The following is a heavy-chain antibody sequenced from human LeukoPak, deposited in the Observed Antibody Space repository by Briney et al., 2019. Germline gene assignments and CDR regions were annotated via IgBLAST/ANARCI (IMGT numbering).Heavy chain of an antibody. V-gene: IGHV4-61*02. CDR3: ARSSMVRGVIYPLDV. D-gene: IGHD3-10*01. J-gene: IGHJ6*04. Sequence: PSDTLALTCTVSGRSISSGSYYWSWIRQPAGKGLEWIGRIYTSGSPNYNPSLKSRVNISVDQSQNQFSLKLSSVTAADTAVYYCARSSMVRGVIYPLDVWGKGTTVTISS. CDR2: IYTSGSP. CDR1: GRSISSGSYY.